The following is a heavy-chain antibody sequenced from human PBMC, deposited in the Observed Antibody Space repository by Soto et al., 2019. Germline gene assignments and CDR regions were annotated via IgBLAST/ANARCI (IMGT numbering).Heavy chain of an antibody. CDR3: TREHYYDSSGPTGMDV. J-gene: IGHJ6*02. CDR2: IRSKAYGGTT. D-gene: IGHD3-22*01. Sequence: GGSLRLSCTASGFTFGDYAMSWVRQAPGKGLEWVGFIRSKAYGGTTEYAASVKGRFTISRDDSKSIAYLQMNSLKTEDTAVYYCTREHYYDSSGPTGMDVWGQGTTVTVSS. CDR1: GFTFGDYA. V-gene: IGHV3-49*04.